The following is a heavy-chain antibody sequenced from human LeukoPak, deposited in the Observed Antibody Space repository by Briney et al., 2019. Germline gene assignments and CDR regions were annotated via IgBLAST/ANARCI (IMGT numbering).Heavy chain of an antibody. CDR2: VYDSGST. D-gene: IGHD5-18*01. V-gene: IGHV4-39*07. Sequence: SEALSLTCTVSGDSVSSPSYSWGWIRQPPGKGLEFIGSVYDSGSTYDNPSLKSRVTISVDTSKNQFSLNLSSVTAADTAMYYCARAVIRASNGGSHYYYMDVWGKGTTVIVSS. CDR1: GDSVSSPSYS. J-gene: IGHJ6*03. CDR3: ARAVIRASNGGSHYYYMDV.